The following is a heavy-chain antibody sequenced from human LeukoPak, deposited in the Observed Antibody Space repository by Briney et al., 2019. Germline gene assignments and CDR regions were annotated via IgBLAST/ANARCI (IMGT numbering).Heavy chain of an antibody. V-gene: IGHV1-18*01. Sequence: GASVKVSCKASGYTFTSYGISWVRQAPGQGLEWMGWISAYNGNTNYAQKLHGRVTMTTDTSTSTAYMELRSLRSDDTAVYYCARALYYYDSSGYYRGLGWFDPWGQGTLVTVSS. CDR1: GYTFTSYG. CDR3: ARALYYYDSSGYYRGLGWFDP. D-gene: IGHD3-22*01. J-gene: IGHJ5*02. CDR2: ISAYNGNT.